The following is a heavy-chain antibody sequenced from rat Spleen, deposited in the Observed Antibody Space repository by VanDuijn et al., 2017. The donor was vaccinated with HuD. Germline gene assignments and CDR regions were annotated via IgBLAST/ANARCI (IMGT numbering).Heavy chain of an antibody. Sequence: EVQLVESGGDLVQPGRSLKLSCAASGFTFSNYDMAWVRQAPTKGLEWVASISPSGGSTYYRDSVKGRFTVSRDNAKSTLYLQMDSLRSEDTATYYCARRGTTTGYWYFDFWGPGTMVTVSS. CDR3: ARRGTTTGYWYFDF. V-gene: IGHV5S23*01. D-gene: IGHD1-5*01. J-gene: IGHJ1*01. CDR1: GFTFSNYD. CDR2: ISPSGGST.